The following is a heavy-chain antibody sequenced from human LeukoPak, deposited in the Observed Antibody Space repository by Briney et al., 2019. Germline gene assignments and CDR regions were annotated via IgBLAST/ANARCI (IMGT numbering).Heavy chain of an antibody. CDR1: GGSISSYY. V-gene: IGHV4-59*01. J-gene: IGHJ4*02. CDR2: IYYSGST. CDR3: ARGTAVALVDY. D-gene: IGHD6-19*01. Sequence: SETLSLTCTVSGGSISSYYWSWIRQPPGKGLEWIGHIYYSGSTNYNPSLKSRVTISVDTSKNQFSLKLSSVTAADTAVYYCARGTAVALVDYWGQGTLVTVSS.